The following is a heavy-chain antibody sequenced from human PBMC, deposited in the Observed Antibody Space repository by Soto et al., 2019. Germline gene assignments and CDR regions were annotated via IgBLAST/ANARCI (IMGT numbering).Heavy chain of an antibody. CDR1: GYTFTGYY. D-gene: IGHD3-9*01. CDR2: INPNSGGT. J-gene: IGHJ6*02. CDR3: ARAGAYNYDILTGYPPSSASPENYYYYGMDV. V-gene: IGHV1-2*04. Sequence: ASVKVSCKASGYTFTGYYMHWVRQAPGQGLEWMGWINPNSGGTNYAQKFQGWVTMTRGTSISTAYMELSRLRSDDTAVYYCARAGAYNYDILTGYPPSSASPENYYYYGMDVWGQGTTVTVSS.